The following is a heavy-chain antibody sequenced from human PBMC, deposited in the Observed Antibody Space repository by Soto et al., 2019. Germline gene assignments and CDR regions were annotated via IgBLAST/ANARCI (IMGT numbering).Heavy chain of an antibody. Sequence: QVQLVQSGAEVKKPGSSVKVSCKASGGTFSSYAISWVRQAPGQGLEWMGGIIPIFGTANYAQKFQGRVTITADESTSSAYMELSSLGSEDTSVYYCARVQSSKYCDYVLGDYYYYGMDVWGQGTMVTVAS. CDR1: GGTFSSYA. J-gene: IGHJ6*02. D-gene: IGHD4-17*01. CDR3: ARVQSSKYCDYVLGDYYYYGMDV. CDR2: IIPIFGTA. V-gene: IGHV1-69*12.